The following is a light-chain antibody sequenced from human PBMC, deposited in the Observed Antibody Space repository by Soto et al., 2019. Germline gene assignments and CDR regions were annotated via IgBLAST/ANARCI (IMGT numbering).Light chain of an antibody. CDR2: DAS. V-gene: IGKV1-5*01. J-gene: IGKJ1*01. Sequence: DIQMTQSPSTLSASVGDRVIITCRASQSISTWLAWYQQKPGKAPKLLIYDASSLESGVPSRFSGTGSGTEFTLTISSLQPDDFATYYCQQYNVNWSFGQGTRWIT. CDR3: QQYNVNWS. CDR1: QSISTW.